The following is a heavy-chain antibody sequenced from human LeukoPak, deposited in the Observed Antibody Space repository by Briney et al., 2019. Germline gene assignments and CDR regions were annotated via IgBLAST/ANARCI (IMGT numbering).Heavy chain of an antibody. CDR3: ATSVGDGYDSN. V-gene: IGHV3-7*01. CDR1: GFTFSSYW. J-gene: IGHJ4*02. D-gene: IGHD5-12*01. Sequence: PGGSLRLSCAASGFTFSSYWMSWVRQAPGKGLEWVANIKQDGSEKCYVDSVKGRFTISRDNAKNSLYLQMNSLRAEDTAVYYCATSVGDGYDSNWGQGTLVTVSS. CDR2: IKQDGSEK.